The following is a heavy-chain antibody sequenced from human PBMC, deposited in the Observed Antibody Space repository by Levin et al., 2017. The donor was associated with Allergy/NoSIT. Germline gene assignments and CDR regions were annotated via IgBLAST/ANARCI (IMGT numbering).Heavy chain of an antibody. Sequence: GGSLRLSCAASGFTVSSNYMSWVRQAPGKGLEWVSVIYSGGSTYYADSVKGRFTISRDNSKNTLYLQMNSLRAEDTAVYYCARDPIVVVPAAIVIDYWGQGTLVTVSS. J-gene: IGHJ4*02. V-gene: IGHV3-66*01. CDR3: ARDPIVVVPAAIVIDY. CDR2: IYSGGST. D-gene: IGHD2-2*01. CDR1: GFTVSSNY.